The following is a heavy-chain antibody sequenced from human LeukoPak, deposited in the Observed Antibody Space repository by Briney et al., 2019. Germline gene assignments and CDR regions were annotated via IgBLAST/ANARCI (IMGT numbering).Heavy chain of an antibody. D-gene: IGHD2-21*01. V-gene: IGHV4-59*01. Sequence: SETLSLTCTVSGDPINSYYWSWLRQPPGKGLEWIGHIYYSGSTNYNPSLKSRVTISIDTSKNQFSLKLSSVTAADTAVYYCVRTAYARFFDLWGRGTLVTVSS. CDR3: VRTAYARFFDL. CDR2: IYYSGST. J-gene: IGHJ2*01. CDR1: GDPINSYY.